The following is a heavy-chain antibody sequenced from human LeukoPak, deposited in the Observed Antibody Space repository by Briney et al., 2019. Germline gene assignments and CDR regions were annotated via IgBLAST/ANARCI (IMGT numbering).Heavy chain of an antibody. J-gene: IGHJ6*03. CDR1: GYTFTSYG. D-gene: IGHD3-22*01. Sequence: ASVKVSCKASGYTFTSYGISWVRQAPGQGLEWMGWISAYNGNTNYAQKLQGRVTMTTDTSTSTAYMELRSLRSDDTAVYYCARHSRDSSGPGLGYYYYMDVWGKGTTVTISS. CDR2: ISAYNGNT. V-gene: IGHV1-18*01. CDR3: ARHSRDSSGPGLGYYYYMDV.